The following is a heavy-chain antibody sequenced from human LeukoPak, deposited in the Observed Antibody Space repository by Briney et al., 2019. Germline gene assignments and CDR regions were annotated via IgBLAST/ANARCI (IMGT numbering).Heavy chain of an antibody. V-gene: IGHV4-4*07. CDR1: GGYIGSYY. J-gene: IGHJ6*03. Sequence: SETLSLTCTVSGGYIGSYYWSWIRQPAGKGLEWIGRIYTSENTDYNPSLKSRVTMSVDMSTSQFSLTLTSVTAADTAVYYCAREGDYGDYSKSFYYMDVWGKGTPVTVPS. D-gene: IGHD4-17*01. CDR3: AREGDYGDYSKSFYYMDV. CDR2: IYTSENT.